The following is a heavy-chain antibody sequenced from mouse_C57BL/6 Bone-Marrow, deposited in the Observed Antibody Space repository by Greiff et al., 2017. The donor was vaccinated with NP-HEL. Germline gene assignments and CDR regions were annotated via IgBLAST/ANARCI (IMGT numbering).Heavy chain of an antibody. CDR3: ASYAGYRYYFDY. D-gene: IGHD2-3*01. CDR2: INPNNGGT. CDR1: GYTFTDYN. V-gene: IGHV1-22*01. J-gene: IGHJ2*01. Sequence: EVQLQQSGPELVKPGASVKMSCKASGYTFTDYNMHWVKQSHGKSLEWIGYINPNNGGTSYNKKFKGKATLTVNKSSSTAYMELSSLTSEDSAVYYCASYAGYRYYFDYWGQGTTLTVAS.